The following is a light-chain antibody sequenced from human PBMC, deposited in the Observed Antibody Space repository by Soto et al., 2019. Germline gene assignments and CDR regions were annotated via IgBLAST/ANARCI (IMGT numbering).Light chain of an antibody. CDR2: GVS. J-gene: IGKJ1*01. V-gene: IGKV3-20*01. CDR3: QKYAASPRT. CDR1: QSVSSGY. Sequence: EIVLTQSPGTLSLSPRERATLSCRASQSVSSGYLAWYQHKPGQAPRLLIYGVSSRAPGIPDRFSGSGSGTDFTLTISRLEPEDFAVYYCQKYAASPRTFGQGTQVEVK.